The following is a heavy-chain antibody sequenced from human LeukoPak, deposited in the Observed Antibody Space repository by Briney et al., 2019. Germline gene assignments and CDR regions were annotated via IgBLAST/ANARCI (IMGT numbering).Heavy chain of an antibody. Sequence: GGSLRLSCAASGFTFSNYWMSRVRQAPGKGLEWVANINPDGSEKYSVDSVTGRFTISRDNAENTMFLQMNTLRADDSAVYYCARDLAAWDVWGKGTTVTISS. CDR2: INPDGSEK. CDR3: ARDLAAWDV. J-gene: IGHJ6*04. CDR1: GFTFSNYW. V-gene: IGHV3-7*01.